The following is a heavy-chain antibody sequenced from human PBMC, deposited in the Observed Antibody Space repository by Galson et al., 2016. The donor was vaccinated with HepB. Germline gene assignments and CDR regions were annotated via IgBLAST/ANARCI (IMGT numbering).Heavy chain of an antibody. V-gene: IGHV3-48*03. J-gene: IGHJ4*02. CDR3: ARNLGFGELSRGLIDY. Sequence: SLRLSCAASGFTFNNYGMNWVRQAPGKGLEWVSYISSSETSIHYADSVKGRFTISRDNGKNALYLQMNSLRDEDTAIFYCARNLGFGELSRGLIDYWGQGALVTVSS. CDR1: GFTFNNYG. CDR2: ISSSETSI. D-gene: IGHD3-10*01.